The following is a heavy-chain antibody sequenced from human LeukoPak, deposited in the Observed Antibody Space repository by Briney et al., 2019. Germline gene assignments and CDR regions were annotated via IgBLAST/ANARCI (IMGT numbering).Heavy chain of an antibody. CDR2: INHSGST. Sequence: NPSETLSLTCTVSGGSISSSSYYWSWIRQPPGKGLEWIGEINHSGSTNYNPSLKSRVTISVDTSKNQFSLKLSSVTAADTAVYYCARDGTGSWVSGLSYYYYGMDVWGQGTTVTVSS. CDR1: GGSISSSSYY. V-gene: IGHV4-39*07. J-gene: IGHJ6*02. CDR3: ARDGTGSWVSGLSYYYYGMDV. D-gene: IGHD6-19*01.